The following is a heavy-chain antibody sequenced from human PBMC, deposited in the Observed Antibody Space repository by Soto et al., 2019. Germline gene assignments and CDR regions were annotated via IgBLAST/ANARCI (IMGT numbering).Heavy chain of an antibody. CDR2: VSTTSDYI. Sequence: EVQLVESGGGLVKPGGSLRLSCAASGFTFSSYSMNWVRQAPGKGLEWVSSVSTTSDYIYYADSVKGRFTISRDNPKNSLYLQMSSLRAEDTAVYYSARDRQAGYSSYGMDGWGRGSTVTVSS. CDR3: ARDRQAGYSSYGMDG. J-gene: IGHJ6*02. CDR1: GFTFSSYS. V-gene: IGHV3-21*01. D-gene: IGHD6-13*01.